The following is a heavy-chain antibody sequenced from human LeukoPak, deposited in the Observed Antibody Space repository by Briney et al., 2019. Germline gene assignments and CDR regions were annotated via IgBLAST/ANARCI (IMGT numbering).Heavy chain of an antibody. V-gene: IGHV4-61*02. D-gene: IGHD2-15*01. CDR2: IYTSGRT. CDR1: GGSISSSSYY. CDR3: ARDVVVVAAAWFDP. J-gene: IGHJ5*02. Sequence: SETLSLTCTVSGGSISSSSYYWSWIRQPAGKGLEWIGRIYTSGRTNYNPSLKSRVTISVDTSKNQFSLKLSSVTAADTAVYYCARDVVVVAAAWFDPWGQGTLVTVSS.